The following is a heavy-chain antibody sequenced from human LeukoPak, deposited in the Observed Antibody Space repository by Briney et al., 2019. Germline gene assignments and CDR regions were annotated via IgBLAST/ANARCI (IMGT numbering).Heavy chain of an antibody. CDR1: GFTFDDYV. CDR2: ISWNSGSI. CDR3: AKDSAAAGQYYYYYFMDV. Sequence: PGGSLRLSCAASGFTFDDYVVHWVRQAPGKGLEWVSGISWNSGSIGYADSVKGRFTISRDNAKNSLYLQMYSLRAEDTALYYCAKDSAAAGQYYYYYFMDVWGKGTTVTISS. J-gene: IGHJ6*03. V-gene: IGHV3-9*01. D-gene: IGHD6-13*01.